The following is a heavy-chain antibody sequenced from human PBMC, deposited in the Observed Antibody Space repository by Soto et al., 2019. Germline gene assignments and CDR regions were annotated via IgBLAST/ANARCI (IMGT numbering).Heavy chain of an antibody. D-gene: IGHD3-3*01. J-gene: IGHJ6*02. CDR1: GFRFDDYN. Sequence: VGSLRLSCAASGFRFDDYNMHWVRQAPGKGLEWVSLITWNGGNTYYADSVKGRFTISRDGTTQSVFLQMTSLKREDTGLYYCARETLSFGSALDVWGQGTTVTVSS. CDR2: ITWNGGNT. V-gene: IGHV3-43*01. CDR3: ARETLSFGSALDV.